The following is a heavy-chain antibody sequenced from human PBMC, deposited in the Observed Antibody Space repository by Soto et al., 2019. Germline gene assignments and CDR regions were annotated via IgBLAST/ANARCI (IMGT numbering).Heavy chain of an antibody. CDR2: INAGNGTK. CDR1: GYTLTSYA. Sequence: VQLVKPGAEGKKPGASGRVSCKASGYTLTSYAMLWVGRALGRRLEWMGWINAGNGTKKYSKKFQGRVTITRDTSASTVYMELSSLRSEDTAVYYCASASGDPTYPYGMDVWGQGTTVTVSS. J-gene: IGHJ6*02. D-gene: IGHD4-17*01. CDR3: ASASGDPTYPYGMDV. V-gene: IGHV1-3*01.